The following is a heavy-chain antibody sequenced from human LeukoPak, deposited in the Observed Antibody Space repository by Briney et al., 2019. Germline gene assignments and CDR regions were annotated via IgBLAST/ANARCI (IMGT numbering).Heavy chain of an antibody. CDR3: ARFEVRSY. V-gene: IGHV3-23*01. D-gene: IGHD3-3*01. CDR2: ISGSGDST. Sequence: PGGSLRLSCVASGFTLRSYVMNWVRQTPGKGLEWVSSISGSGDSTFYADSVRGRFTISRDNSKNTLYLQMNSLRAEDTAVYYCARFEVRSYWGQGTLVTVSS. J-gene: IGHJ4*02. CDR1: GFTLRSYV.